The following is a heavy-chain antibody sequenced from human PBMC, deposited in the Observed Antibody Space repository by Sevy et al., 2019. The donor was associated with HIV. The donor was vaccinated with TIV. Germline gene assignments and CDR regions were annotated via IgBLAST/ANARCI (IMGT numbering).Heavy chain of an antibody. CDR3: ARGVGLDC. V-gene: IGHV3-7*01. Sequence: GGSLRLSCAASGFTFSPYWMTWVRQAPGKGLEWVANIRPDGSDKYYVDSVKGQFTISRDNAKNSLYLQMNNLRADDTAMYYCARGVGLDCWGQGALVTVSS. J-gene: IGHJ4*02. CDR1: GFTFSPYW. CDR2: IRPDGSDK. D-gene: IGHD1-26*01.